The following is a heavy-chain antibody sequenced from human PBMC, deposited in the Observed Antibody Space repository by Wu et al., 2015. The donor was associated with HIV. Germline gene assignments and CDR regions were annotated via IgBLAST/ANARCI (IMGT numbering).Heavy chain of an antibody. V-gene: IGHV1-69*13. Sequence: QVQLLQSGAEVKNPGSSVRVSCKASGATFTSYALSWVRQAPGQGLEWMGRLIPMYGTANYAQKFQGRVTITADESTSTAYMELSSLRSEDTAVYYCARDNPRDSAYYYGMDVWGQGTTVTVSS. J-gene: IGHJ6*02. CDR1: GATFTSYA. CDR2: LIPMYGTA. CDR3: ARDNPRDSAYYYGMDV.